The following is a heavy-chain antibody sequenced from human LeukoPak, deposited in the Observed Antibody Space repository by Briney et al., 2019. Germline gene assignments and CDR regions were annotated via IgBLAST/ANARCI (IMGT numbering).Heavy chain of an antibody. D-gene: IGHD6-19*01. CDR1: GFTFSSYW. CDR2: INHSGST. Sequence: PGGSLRLSCAASGFTFSSYWMSWVRQPPGKGLEWIGEINHSGSTNYNPSLKSRVTISVDTSKNQFSLKLSSVTAADTAVYYCARQLAVAGLGAIDYWGQGTLVTVSS. CDR3: ARQLAVAGLGAIDY. V-gene: IGHV4-34*01. J-gene: IGHJ4*02.